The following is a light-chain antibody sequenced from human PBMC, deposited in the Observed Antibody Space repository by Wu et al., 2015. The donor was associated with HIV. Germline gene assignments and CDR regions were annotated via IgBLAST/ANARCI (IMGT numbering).Light chain of an antibody. CDR2: DAS. V-gene: IGKV3-11*01. CDR1: QSISTY. J-gene: IGKJ1*01. CDR3: QQRSNWPSGT. Sequence: EIVLTQSPATLSLSPGERATLSCRASQSISTYLAWYQQKPGQAPRLLIYDASNRATGIPAKFSGSGSETDFILTISSLEPEDSAVYYCQQRSNWPSGTFGQGTKVEIK.